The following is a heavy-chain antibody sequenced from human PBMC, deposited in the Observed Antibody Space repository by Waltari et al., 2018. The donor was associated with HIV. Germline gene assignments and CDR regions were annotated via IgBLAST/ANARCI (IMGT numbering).Heavy chain of an antibody. CDR2: IFYSGNT. CDR3: VRLGKGWSHRTRIDY. CDR1: GDAIDSSDFY. J-gene: IGHJ4*02. V-gene: IGHV4-39*01. Sequence: QVQLQESGPGLVKPSETLSLTCTVSGDAIDSSDFYWGWIRQNPGKGLEWIGSIFYSGNTYYKSSLKSRVTIFVDTSKNQFSLKLRSVTAADTAVYYCVRLGKGWSHRTRIDYWGQGILLTVSS. D-gene: IGHD1-26*01.